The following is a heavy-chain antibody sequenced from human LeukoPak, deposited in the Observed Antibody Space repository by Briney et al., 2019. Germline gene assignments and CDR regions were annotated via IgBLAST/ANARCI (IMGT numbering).Heavy chain of an antibody. CDR2: IYHSGST. Sequence: SETLSLTCAVSGGSISSSNWWSWVRQPPGKGLEWIGEIYHSGSTNYNPSLKSRVTISVDKSKNQFSLKLSSVTAADTAVYYCARDSRIGSQPGFDPWGQGTLVTVSS. J-gene: IGHJ5*02. D-gene: IGHD3-22*01. CDR1: GGSISSSNW. V-gene: IGHV4-4*02. CDR3: ARDSRIGSQPGFDP.